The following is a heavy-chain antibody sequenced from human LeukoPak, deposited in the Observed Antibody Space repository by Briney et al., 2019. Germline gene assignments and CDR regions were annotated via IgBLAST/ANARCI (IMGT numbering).Heavy chain of an antibody. V-gene: IGHV1-24*01. CDR2: FDPEDGET. CDR3: ARGYYYDSSGYYLFDY. J-gene: IGHJ4*02. D-gene: IGHD3-22*01. Sequence: ASVKASCKVSGYTLTELSMHWVRQAPGKGLEWMGGFDPEDGETIYAQKFQGRVTMTEDTSTDTAYMELSSLRSEDTAVYYCARGYYYDSSGYYLFDYWGQGTLVTVSS. CDR1: GYTLTELS.